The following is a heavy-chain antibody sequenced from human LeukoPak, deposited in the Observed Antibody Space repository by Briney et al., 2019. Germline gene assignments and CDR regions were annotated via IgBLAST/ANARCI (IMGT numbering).Heavy chain of an antibody. Sequence: GGSLRLSCAASGFTFSDYYMSWIRQAPGKGLEWVSYISSSGSTIYYADSVKGRFTISRDNSKNTLYLQMNSLRAEDTAVYYCARSYYYDSSGYYYGGSYWYFDLWGRGTLVTVSS. CDR1: GFTFSDYY. D-gene: IGHD3-22*01. J-gene: IGHJ2*01. CDR2: ISSSGSTI. V-gene: IGHV3-11*01. CDR3: ARSYYYDSSGYYYGGSYWYFDL.